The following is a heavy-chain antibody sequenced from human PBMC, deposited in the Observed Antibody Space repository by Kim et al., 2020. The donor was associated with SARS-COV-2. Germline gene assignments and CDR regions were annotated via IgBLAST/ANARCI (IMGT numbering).Heavy chain of an antibody. CDR1: GYTFTSYG. CDR3: ARRWAWGNYGSGSYRGAFDI. V-gene: IGHV1-18*01. Sequence: ASVKVSCKASGYTFTSYGISWVRQAPGQGLEWMGWISAYNGNTNYAQKLQGRVTMTTDTSTSTAYMELRSLRSDDTAVYYCARRWAWGNYGSGSYRGAFDIWGQGTMVTVSS. D-gene: IGHD3-10*01. J-gene: IGHJ3*02. CDR2: ISAYNGNT.